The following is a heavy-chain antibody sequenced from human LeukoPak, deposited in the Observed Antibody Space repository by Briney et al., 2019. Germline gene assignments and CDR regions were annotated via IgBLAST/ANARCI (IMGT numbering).Heavy chain of an antibody. Sequence: GGSLRLSCAASGFTFSSYAMSWVRQAPGKGLEWVAVISYNGSNKYYADSVKGRFTISRDNSKNTVYLQMNSLRAEDTAVYYCAKDRWSVENWFDPWGQGTLVTVSS. J-gene: IGHJ5*02. CDR1: GFTFSSYA. CDR3: AKDRWSVENWFDP. D-gene: IGHD2-15*01. CDR2: ISYNGSNK. V-gene: IGHV3-30*18.